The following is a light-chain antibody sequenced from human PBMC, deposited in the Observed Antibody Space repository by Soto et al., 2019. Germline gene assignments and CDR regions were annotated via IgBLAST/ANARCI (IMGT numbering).Light chain of an antibody. CDR1: QSLXHSNGYNY. J-gene: IGKJ1*01. Sequence: DIMMTQSPLSLPVTPGEPASISFRSSQSLXHSNGYNYLAWYQQKPGKAPKLLIYAASTLQSGVPSRFSGSGSGTEFTLTISSLQSEDFAVYYCQQYSNWPPGTFGQGTKVDI. V-gene: IGKV2-28*01. CDR3: QQYSNWPPGT. CDR2: AAS.